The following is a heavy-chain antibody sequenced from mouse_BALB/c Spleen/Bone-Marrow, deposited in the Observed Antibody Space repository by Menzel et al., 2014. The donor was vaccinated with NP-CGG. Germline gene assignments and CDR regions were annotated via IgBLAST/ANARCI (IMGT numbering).Heavy chain of an antibody. Sequence: QVQLQQSGAELAKPGASVKMSCKASGYTFTSYWMHWVKQRPGQGLEWIGYINPSTGYTEYNQKFKDKATLTADKSSSTAYMQLSSLTSEDSAVYYCARERYAGYYLDYWGQGTTLTVSS. J-gene: IGHJ2*01. V-gene: IGHV1-7*01. CDR1: GYTFTSYW. D-gene: IGHD2-3*01. CDR3: ARERYAGYYLDY. CDR2: INPSTGYT.